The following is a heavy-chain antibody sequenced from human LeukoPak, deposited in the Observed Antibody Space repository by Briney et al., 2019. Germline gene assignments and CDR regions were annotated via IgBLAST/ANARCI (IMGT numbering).Heavy chain of an antibody. CDR2: ISSSGSTI. D-gene: IGHD5-18*01. J-gene: IGHJ4*02. CDR3: AKGSTAGYYFDY. V-gene: IGHV3-11*01. CDR1: GFTFSDYY. Sequence: PGGSLRLSCAASGFTFSDYYMSWIRQAPGKGLEWVSYISSSGSTIYYADSVKGRFTISRDNAKNSLYLQMNSLRAGDTAVFYCAKGSTAGYYFDYWGQGTLVTVSS.